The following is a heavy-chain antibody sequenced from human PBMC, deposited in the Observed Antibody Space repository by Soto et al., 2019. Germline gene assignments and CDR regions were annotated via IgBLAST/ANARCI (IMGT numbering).Heavy chain of an antibody. CDR1: GFSISSNA. D-gene: IGHD1-1*01. CDR2: ISERGDTT. Sequence: EVQLLESGGGLVQPGGSLRLSCAASGFSISSNAMYWVRQAPGKGLEWVSGISERGDTTHYADSVKRRFTISRDTSKNPLDLQLNTQRADDTDVYYCAKDKPGTTSFDYWGQGTLVTVSS. V-gene: IGHV3-23*01. J-gene: IGHJ4*02. CDR3: AKDKPGTTSFDY.